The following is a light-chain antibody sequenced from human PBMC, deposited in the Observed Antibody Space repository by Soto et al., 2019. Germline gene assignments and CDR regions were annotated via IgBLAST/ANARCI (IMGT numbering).Light chain of an antibody. CDR3: QSSDSSLSGSDV. Sequence: QSALTQPASVSGSPGQSITVSCTGSSSDVGVYTHVAWYQQHPGKAPKLMIYEVSNRPSGVPDRFSGSKSGTSASLAITGLQADNEAEYFCQSSDSSLSGSDVFGTGTKLTVL. CDR1: SSDVGVYTH. CDR2: EVS. V-gene: IGLV2-14*01. J-gene: IGLJ1*01.